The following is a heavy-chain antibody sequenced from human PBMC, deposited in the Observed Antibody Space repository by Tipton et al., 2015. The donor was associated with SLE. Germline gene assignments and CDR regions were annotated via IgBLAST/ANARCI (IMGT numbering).Heavy chain of an antibody. CDR3: ARNSRYSDFY. J-gene: IGHJ4*02. D-gene: IGHD5-18*01. CDR1: GDSISSSPYY. CDR2: IFHGGNA. Sequence: GLVKPSETLSLFCTVSGDSISSSPYYWGWIRQPPGKGLEWIGNIFHGGNAYYNPSLRGQVTVSVDTSKNQVSLKLSPVTAADTAVYFCARNSRYSDFYWGPGTLVTVSS. V-gene: IGHV4-39*07.